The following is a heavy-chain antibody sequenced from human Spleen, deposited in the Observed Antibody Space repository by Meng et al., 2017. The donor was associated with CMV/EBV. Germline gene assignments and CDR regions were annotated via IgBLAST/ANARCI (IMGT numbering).Heavy chain of an antibody. CDR3: ARVADVVGGTSFDP. J-gene: IGHJ5*02. CDR2: ISAYNGNT. D-gene: IGHD1-26*01. Sequence: ASVKVSCKASGYSFTSYGISWVRQAPGQGLEWMGWISAYNGNTNYAQKLQGRVTMTTDTSTSTAYMELRSLRSYDTAVYYCARVADVVGGTSFDPWGQGTLVTVSS. CDR1: GYSFTSYG. V-gene: IGHV1-18*01.